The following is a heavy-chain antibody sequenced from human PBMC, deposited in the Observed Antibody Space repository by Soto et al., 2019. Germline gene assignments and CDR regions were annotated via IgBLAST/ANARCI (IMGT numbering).Heavy chain of an antibody. CDR2: INVGNGNT. CDR3: AREGAHYTPLDH. J-gene: IGHJ4*02. D-gene: IGHD2-15*01. CDR1: AYTFTDYA. V-gene: IGHV1-3*01. Sequence: SVKVSCKASAYTFTDYAIHWVRQAPGQGLEWMGWINVGNGNTGYSRKFQGRVTNARDMSASTAYIEVTSLTSEDTAIYYCAREGAHYTPLDHWGQGTLVTASS.